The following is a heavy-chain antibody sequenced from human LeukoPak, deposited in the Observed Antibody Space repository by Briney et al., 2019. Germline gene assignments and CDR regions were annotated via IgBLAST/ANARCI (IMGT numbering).Heavy chain of an antibody. CDR2: IYYTGST. CDR3: ARERFAGGYRYLDY. V-gene: IGHV4-31*03. J-gene: IGHJ4*02. D-gene: IGHD2-8*02. Sequence: SETLSLTCTVSGGSTNSGGYFSNCIRQHPSRTLDWIGSIYYTGSTSYYPSLKSRLTISIATSKNQFSLRLNSVIAADTAVYYCARERFAGGYRYLDYWGQGTLVTVSS. CDR1: GGSTNSGGYF.